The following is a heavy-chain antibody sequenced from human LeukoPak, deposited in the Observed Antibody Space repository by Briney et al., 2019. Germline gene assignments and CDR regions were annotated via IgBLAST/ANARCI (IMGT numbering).Heavy chain of an antibody. D-gene: IGHD4-17*01. CDR2: IIPILGIA. CDR1: GGTFSSYA. CDR3: ARGRNYGDYSLGY. J-gene: IGHJ4*02. V-gene: IGHV1-69*04. Sequence: GASVKVSCKASGGTFSSYAISWVRQTPGQGLEWMGRIIPILGIANYAQKFQGRVTMTRNTSISTAYMELSSLRSEDTAVYYCARGRNYGDYSLGYWGQGTLVTVSS.